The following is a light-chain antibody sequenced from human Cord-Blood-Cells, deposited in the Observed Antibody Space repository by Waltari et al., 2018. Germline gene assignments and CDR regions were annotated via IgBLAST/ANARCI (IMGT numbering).Light chain of an antibody. CDR3: SSYTSSSTVV. CDR1: SSDVGGYNY. J-gene: IGLJ2*01. CDR2: DVS. V-gene: IGLV2-14*01. Sequence: QSALTQPASVSGSPGQSITISCTGTSSDVGGYNYVSWYQQQPGKAPKLRIYDVSNRPSGVSNLFSGSKSGNTASLTISGLQAEDEADYYCSSYTSSSTVVFGGGTKLTVL.